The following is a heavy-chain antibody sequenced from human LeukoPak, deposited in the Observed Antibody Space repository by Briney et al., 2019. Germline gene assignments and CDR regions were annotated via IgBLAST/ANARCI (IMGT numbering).Heavy chain of an antibody. D-gene: IGHD3-3*01. CDR3: ARDLERFLYRSYYFDY. V-gene: IGHV1-18*01. J-gene: IGHJ4*02. Sequence: ASVKVSCKASGYTFTSYGISWVRQAPGQGLEWMGWISAYNGNTNYAQKLQGRVTMTTDTSTSTAYMELGSLRSDDTAVYYCARDLERFLYRSYYFDYWGQGTLVTVSS. CDR2: ISAYNGNT. CDR1: GYTFTSYG.